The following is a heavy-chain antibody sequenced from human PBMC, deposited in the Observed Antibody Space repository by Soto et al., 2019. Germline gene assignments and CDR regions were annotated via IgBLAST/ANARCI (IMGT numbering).Heavy chain of an antibody. CDR1: GFTFSSYA. J-gene: IGHJ6*03. CDR2: ISGSGGST. D-gene: IGHD4-4*01. V-gene: IGHV3-23*01. Sequence: GGSLRLSCAASGFTFSSYAMSWVRQAPGKGLEWVSAISGSGGSTYYADSVKGRFTISRDNSKNTLYLQMNSLRAEDTAVYYCAKAASNYAYYYYYMDVWGKGTTVTVSS. CDR3: AKAASNYAYYYYYMDV.